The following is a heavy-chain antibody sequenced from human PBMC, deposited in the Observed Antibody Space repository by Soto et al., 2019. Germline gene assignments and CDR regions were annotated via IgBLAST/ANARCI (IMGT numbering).Heavy chain of an antibody. CDR3: ASLVIAVAGTNDAFDI. J-gene: IGHJ3*02. V-gene: IGHV3-30-3*01. Sequence: GGSLRLSCAASGFSFSSYAMHWVRQAPGKGLEWVAVISYDGSNKYYADSVKGRFTISRDNSKNTLYLQMNSLRAEDTAVYYCASLVIAVAGTNDAFDIWGQGTMVTVSS. CDR1: GFSFSSYA. CDR2: ISYDGSNK. D-gene: IGHD6-19*01.